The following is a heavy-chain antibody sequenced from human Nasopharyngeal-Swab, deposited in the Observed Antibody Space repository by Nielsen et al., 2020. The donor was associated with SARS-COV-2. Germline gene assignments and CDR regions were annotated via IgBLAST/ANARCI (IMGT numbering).Heavy chain of an antibody. CDR2: FSGSSGKT. CDR3: AIIAAAGTHY. CDR1: GFAFSSYA. D-gene: IGHD6-13*01. V-gene: IGHV3-23*01. Sequence: GESLKISCAASGFAFSSYAMSWVRQTPGKGLEWVSSFSGSSGKTYYADYVKGRFTISRDTSKNTLYLQMNSLRAEDTAVYYCAIIAAAGTHYWGQGTLVTVSS. J-gene: IGHJ4*02.